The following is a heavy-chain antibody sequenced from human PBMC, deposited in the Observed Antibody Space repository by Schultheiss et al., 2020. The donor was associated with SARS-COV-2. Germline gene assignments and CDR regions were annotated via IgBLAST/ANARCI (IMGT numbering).Heavy chain of an antibody. CDR2: MNPNSGNT. CDR1: GGTFSSYA. J-gene: IGHJ6*02. V-gene: IGHV1-8*02. D-gene: IGHD3-3*01. Sequence: ASVKVSCKASGGTFSSYAISWVRQAPGQGLEWMGWMNPNSGNTGYAQKFQGRVTMTRNTSISTAYMELSSLRSEDTAVYYCARDATYYDFWSGYWDYYYYGMDVWGQGTTVTVSS. CDR3: ARDATYYDFWSGYWDYYYYGMDV.